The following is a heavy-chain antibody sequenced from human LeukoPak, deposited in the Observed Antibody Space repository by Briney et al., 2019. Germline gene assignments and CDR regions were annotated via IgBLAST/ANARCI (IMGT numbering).Heavy chain of an antibody. CDR3: ARLPADATPYQYYYYYGMDV. V-gene: IGHV5-51*01. J-gene: IGHJ6*02. D-gene: IGHD1-14*01. Sequence: GESLKISCKGSGYSFTNFWIGWVRQMPGKGLEWMGIIYPGDSDTRYSPSFQGQVTISADKSISTAYLQWSSLKASDTAMYYCARLPADATPYQYYYYYGMDVWGQGTTVTVSS. CDR1: GYSFTNFW. CDR2: IYPGDSDT.